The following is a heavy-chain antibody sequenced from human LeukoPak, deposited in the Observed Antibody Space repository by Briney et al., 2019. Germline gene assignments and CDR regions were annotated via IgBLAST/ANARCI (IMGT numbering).Heavy chain of an antibody. CDR3: ARDDGRGFDY. J-gene: IGHJ4*02. CDR2: IKEDGSEK. CDR1: GFTFSSYA. V-gene: IGHV3-7*01. D-gene: IGHD2-15*01. Sequence: PGRSLRLSCAASGFTFSSYAMHWVRQVPGKGLEWVASIKEDGSEKKYLDSVRGRFTISRDNAKKSLYLQMNSLRAEDTAVYYCARDDGRGFDYWGQGTLVTVSS.